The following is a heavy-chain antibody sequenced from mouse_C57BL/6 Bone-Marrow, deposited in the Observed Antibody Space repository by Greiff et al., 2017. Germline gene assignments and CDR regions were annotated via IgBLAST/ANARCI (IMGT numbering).Heavy chain of an antibody. CDR2: IDPENGDT. D-gene: IGHD2-10*01. CDR3: TTPYYGNSYYAMDY. CDR1: GFNIKDDY. J-gene: IGHJ4*01. V-gene: IGHV14-4*01. Sequence: VQLQQSGAELVRPGASVKLSCTASGFNIKDDYMHWVKQRPEQGLEWIGWIDPENGDTEYASKFQGKATITADTSSNTAYLQLSSLTSEDTAVYYCTTPYYGNSYYAMDYWGQGTSVTVSS.